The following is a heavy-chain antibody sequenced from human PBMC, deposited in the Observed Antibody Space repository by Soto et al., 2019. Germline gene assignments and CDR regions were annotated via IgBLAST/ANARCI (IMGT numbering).Heavy chain of an antibody. Sequence: GSVKVSCKASGYTFTSYDINSVRQAPGQGLEWMGWISTYNGDTNYAQQLQGRVTMTTDTSTSTAYMELRSLRGDDTAVYYCARKYSSSSWFDPWGQGTLVTVSS. CDR2: ISTYNGDT. J-gene: IGHJ5*02. D-gene: IGHD6-6*01. V-gene: IGHV1-18*01. CDR1: GYTFTSYD. CDR3: ARKYSSSSWFDP.